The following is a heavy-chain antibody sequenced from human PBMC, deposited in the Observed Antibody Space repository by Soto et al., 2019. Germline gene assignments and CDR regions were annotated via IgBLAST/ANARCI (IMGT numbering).Heavy chain of an antibody. J-gene: IGHJ3*02. D-gene: IGHD2-15*01. CDR3: ARRVDDIVVVVAATLGAFDI. CDR2: IYPGDSDT. V-gene: IGHV5-51*01. CDR1: GYSFTSYW. Sequence: GESLKISCKGSGYSFTSYWIGWVRQMPGKGLEWMGIIYPGDSDTRYSPSFQGQVTISADKSISTAYLQWSSLKASDTAMYYCARRVDDIVVVVAATLGAFDIWGQGTMVTVSS.